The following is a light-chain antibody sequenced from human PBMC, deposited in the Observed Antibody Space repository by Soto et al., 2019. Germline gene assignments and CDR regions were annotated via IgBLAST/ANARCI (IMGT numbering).Light chain of an antibody. V-gene: IGKV1-9*01. CDR1: QGISSY. CDR3: QQLNSYPSYT. CDR2: AAS. J-gene: IGKJ2*01. Sequence: IPLTQSPSSLSASVGDRVTITCRASQGISSYLAWYQQKPGKAPKLLIYAASTLQSGVPSRFSGSGSGTDFTLTISSLQPEDFATYFCQQLNSYPSYTFGQGTKLEIK.